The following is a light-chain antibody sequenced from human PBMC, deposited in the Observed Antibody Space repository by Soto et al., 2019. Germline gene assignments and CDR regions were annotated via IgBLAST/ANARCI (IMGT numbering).Light chain of an antibody. Sequence: QSALTQPASGSGSPGQSITISCPGTSSDFGGYNYVSWYQQHPGKAPKLMIYDVSNRPSGVSNRFSGSKSGNTASLTISGLQAEDEADYYCSSYTSSSTGVFGTGTKVTVL. V-gene: IGLV2-14*01. J-gene: IGLJ1*01. CDR3: SSYTSSSTGV. CDR2: DVS. CDR1: SSDFGGYNY.